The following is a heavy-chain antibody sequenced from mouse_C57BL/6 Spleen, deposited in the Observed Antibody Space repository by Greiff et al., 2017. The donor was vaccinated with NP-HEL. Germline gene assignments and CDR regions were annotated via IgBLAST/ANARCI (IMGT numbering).Heavy chain of an antibody. J-gene: IGHJ2*01. CDR2: IYPGVGDT. V-gene: IGHV1-80*01. Sequence: VQLQQSGASVKISCKASGYAFSSYWMNWVKQRPGKGLEWIGQIYPGVGDTNYNGMFTGKATLTADKSSSTAYMQLSSLNSEDSAVYFCARDDGYYRFDYWGQGTTLTVAS. CDR3: ARDDGYYRFDY. CDR1: GYAFSSYW. D-gene: IGHD2-3*01.